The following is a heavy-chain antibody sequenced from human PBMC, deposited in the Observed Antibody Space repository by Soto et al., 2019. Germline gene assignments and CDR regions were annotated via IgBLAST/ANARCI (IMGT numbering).Heavy chain of an antibody. CDR1: GYSISSGYY. CDR2: IYHGGST. J-gene: IGHJ6*02. D-gene: IGHD1-26*01. CDR3: ARDGSSHPYYYGMDV. V-gene: IGHV4-38-2*02. Sequence: ASETLSLTCAVSGYSISSGYYWGWLRQPPGKGLEWIGSIYHGGSTYYNPSLNSRVTISVDTSKNQFSLKLSSVTAADTAVYYCARDGSSHPYYYGMDVWGQGTTVTVSS.